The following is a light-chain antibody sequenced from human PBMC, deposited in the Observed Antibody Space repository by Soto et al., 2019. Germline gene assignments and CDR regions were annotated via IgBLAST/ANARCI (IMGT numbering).Light chain of an antibody. CDR1: TSNIGSNT. CDR3: AAWDDSLNGPV. V-gene: IGLV1-44*01. CDR2: SNN. Sequence: QPVLTQPPSASGTPGQRVTMSCSGSTSNIGSNTVNWYQQVPGTAPKLLIYSNNQRPSGVPDRFSGSESGTSASLAISGLQSEDEADYYCAAWDDSLNGPVFGGGTKLTVL. J-gene: IGLJ2*01.